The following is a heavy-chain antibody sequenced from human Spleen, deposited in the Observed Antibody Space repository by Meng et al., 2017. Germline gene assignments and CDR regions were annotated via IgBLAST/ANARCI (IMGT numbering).Heavy chain of an antibody. J-gene: IGHJ4*02. CDR1: GYTFTDSY. D-gene: IGHD6-19*01. CDR3: ARSQDAVVGSNFDY. V-gene: IGHV1-2*06. CDR2: IDPNDRDT. Sequence: ASVKVSCKASGYTFTDSYMHWVRQAPGQGLEWMGRIDPNDRDTNYAQKFQGRVTMTRDTSSNTAYMELSRLRYDDTAVYYCARSQDAVVGSNFDYWGQGTLVTVSS.